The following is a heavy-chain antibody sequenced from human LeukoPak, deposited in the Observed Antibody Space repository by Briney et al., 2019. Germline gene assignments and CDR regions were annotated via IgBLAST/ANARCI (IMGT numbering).Heavy chain of an antibody. CDR3: ARDGTSGGLDY. D-gene: IGHD6-19*01. CDR1: GGSISSGVYY. J-gene: IGHJ4*02. Sequence: SQTLSLTCTVSGGSISSGVYYWSWIRQPPGKGLEWIGYIYYSGNTYYNPSLKSRVTISVDTSKKQFSLKLSSVTAADTAVYYCARDGTSGGLDYWGQGTLVTVSS. CDR2: IYYSGNT. V-gene: IGHV4-30-4*01.